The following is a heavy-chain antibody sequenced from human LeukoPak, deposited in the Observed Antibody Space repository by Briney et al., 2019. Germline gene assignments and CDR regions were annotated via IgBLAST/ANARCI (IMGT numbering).Heavy chain of an antibody. J-gene: IGHJ4*02. D-gene: IGHD3-3*01. V-gene: IGHV3-30*02. CDR1: GFTFSNYG. CDR3: AKLAFGVVIGFNKKDY. CDR2: IRYDGSNK. Sequence: GGSLRLSCAASGFTFSNYGMHWVRQAPGKGLEWVAFIRYDGSNKYYADSVKGRFTISRDNSKNTLYLQMNSLRAEDTAVYYCAKLAFGVVIGFNKKDYWGQGTLVTVSS.